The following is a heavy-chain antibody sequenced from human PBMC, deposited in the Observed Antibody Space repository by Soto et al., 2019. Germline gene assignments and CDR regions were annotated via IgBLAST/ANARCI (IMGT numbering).Heavy chain of an antibody. CDR1: GFSISTSGMC. V-gene: IGHV2-70*11. CDR2: IDWDDDK. J-gene: IGHJ6*03. CDR3: ARIQGAYNWHPDVYYYYLDV. D-gene: IGHD1-1*01. Sequence: SGPTRVNPTQTLTLTCTFSGFSISTSGMCVSWIRQPPGKALEWLARIDWDDDKYYSTSLKTRLTISKDTSKNQVVLTMTNMDPVDTATYYCARIQGAYNWHPDVYYYYLDVWGKGTTVTVSS.